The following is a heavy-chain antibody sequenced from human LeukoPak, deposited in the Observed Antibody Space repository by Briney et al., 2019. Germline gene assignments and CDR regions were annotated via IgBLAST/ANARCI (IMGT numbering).Heavy chain of an antibody. CDR3: ASPFTLADNYHYVMDV. D-gene: IGHD2-15*01. V-gene: IGHV3-11*04. CDR2: ISSGGDTI. Sequence: RGSLRLSCEASGFTFKDYYMSWIRQAPGKGLEWVSYISSGGDTIKYADSVKGRFTISRDNSRDTLYLQMNSLRGEDTAVYYCASPFTLADNYHYVMDVWGQGTTVTV. J-gene: IGHJ6*02. CDR1: GFTFKDYY.